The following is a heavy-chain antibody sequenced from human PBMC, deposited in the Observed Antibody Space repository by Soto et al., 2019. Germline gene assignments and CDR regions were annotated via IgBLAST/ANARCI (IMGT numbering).Heavy chain of an antibody. Sequence: QLQLQESGSGLVKPSQTLSLTCAVSGGSISSGGYSWSWIRQPPGKGLEWIGYIYHSGSTYYNPSLKRRVTISVDRTKNQFSLKLSSVTAADTAVYYCARATGSSGFEGWFDPWGQGTLVTVSS. CDR2: IYHSGST. V-gene: IGHV4-30-2*01. CDR1: GGSISSGGYS. CDR3: ARATGSSGFEGWFDP. J-gene: IGHJ5*02. D-gene: IGHD3-22*01.